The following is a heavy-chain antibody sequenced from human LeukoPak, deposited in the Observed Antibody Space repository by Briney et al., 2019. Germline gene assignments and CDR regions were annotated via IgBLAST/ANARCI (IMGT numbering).Heavy chain of an antibody. D-gene: IGHD2-2*01. J-gene: IGHJ1*01. Sequence: ASVKVSCKASGYTFTGYYMHWVRQAPGQGLEWMGWINPNSGGTNYAQKFQGRVTMTRDTSISTAYMELSRLRSDDTAVYYCARAPGVPESAEYFQHWGQGTLVIVSS. CDR1: GYTFTGYY. CDR2: INPNSGGT. CDR3: ARAPGVPESAEYFQH. V-gene: IGHV1-2*02.